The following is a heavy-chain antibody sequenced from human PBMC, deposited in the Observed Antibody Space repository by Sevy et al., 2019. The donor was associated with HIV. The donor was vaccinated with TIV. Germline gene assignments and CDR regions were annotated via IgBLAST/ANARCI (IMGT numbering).Heavy chain of an antibody. CDR1: GGSVSSNNYY. V-gene: IGHV4-39*01. CDR3: ARHASCIPMLVVPLGWFDP. CDR2: IFYTGKA. D-gene: IGHD3-22*01. Sequence: SETLSLTCIVSGGSVSSNNYYWGWIRQSPGKGLEWIGSIFYTGKAHYSSSLKSRVTFSVDTSKNQISLKLNSVTAADTAVYYCARHASCIPMLVVPLGWFDPWGQGIMVTVSS. J-gene: IGHJ5*02.